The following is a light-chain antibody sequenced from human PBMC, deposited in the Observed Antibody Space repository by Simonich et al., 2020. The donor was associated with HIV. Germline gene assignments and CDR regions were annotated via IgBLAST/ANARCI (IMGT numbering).Light chain of an antibody. J-gene: IGKJ4*01. CDR3: QQRSNWPLT. V-gene: IGKV3-11*01. CDR2: DAS. CDR1: QSISSY. Sequence: EIVLSQSPSTLSLSPGERATLSCRASQSISSYLAWYQQKPGQAPRLLIYDASNRATGIPARFSSSGSGTDFTLTISSLEPEDFVVYYCQQRSNWPLTFGGGTKVEIK.